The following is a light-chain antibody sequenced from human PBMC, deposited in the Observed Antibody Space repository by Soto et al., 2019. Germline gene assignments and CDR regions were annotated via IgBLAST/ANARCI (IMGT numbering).Light chain of an antibody. V-gene: IGKV1-39*01. CDR2: AAS. Sequence: HMTQSACSLSAPVGERVTIACRASQSISSYLTWYQQKPGKAPNLLIYAASSLQSGVPSRFSGSGYGTDFTLTISSLQTEDFATYYCQQSYSTPLTFGGGTKVDIK. J-gene: IGKJ4*01. CDR3: QQSYSTPLT. CDR1: QSISSY.